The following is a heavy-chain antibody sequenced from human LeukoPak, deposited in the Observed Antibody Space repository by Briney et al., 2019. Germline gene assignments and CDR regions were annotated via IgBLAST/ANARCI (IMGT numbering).Heavy chain of an antibody. CDR3: ARGEGSSLPHRRSIFDY. V-gene: IGHV4-38-2*02. J-gene: IGHJ4*02. CDR2: ISHSGNI. D-gene: IGHD6-13*01. CDR1: GYSISSDYY. Sequence: SETLSLTCTVSGYSISSDYYWGWIRQPPGKGLEWIGSISHSGNIYYNPSLRSRVTISVDTSKNQFSLKLSSVTAADTAVYYCARGEGSSLPHRRSIFDYWGQGTLVTVSS.